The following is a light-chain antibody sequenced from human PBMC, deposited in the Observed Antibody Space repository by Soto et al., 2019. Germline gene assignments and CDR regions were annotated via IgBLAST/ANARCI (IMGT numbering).Light chain of an antibody. Sequence: IQRSLSPWTRSASGRDIVTIACRASQSISSWLAWYQQKPGKAPKLLIYDVSYLEGGVPSRFSGRGSGTEFTIPISRLQPDYVAANYCQQYNTYRTVGQGTQVEIK. CDR2: DVS. V-gene: IGKV1-5*01. J-gene: IGKJ1*01. CDR1: QSISSW. CDR3: QQYNTYRT.